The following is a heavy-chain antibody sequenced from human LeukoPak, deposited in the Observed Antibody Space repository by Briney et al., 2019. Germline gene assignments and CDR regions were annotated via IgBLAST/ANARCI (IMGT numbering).Heavy chain of an antibody. CDR1: GFTFSTYW. D-gene: IGHD3-9*01. V-gene: IGHV3-74*01. CDR2: INRDGSST. Sequence: GGSLRLSCAASGFTFSTYWMHWVRQAPGKGLVWVSRINRDGSSTSYADSVKGRFTISRVNAKNTLYLQMNSLRAEDTAVYYCARDRETYYDILTGYYTLGDAFDIWGQGTMVTVSS. J-gene: IGHJ3*02. CDR3: ARDRETYYDILTGYYTLGDAFDI.